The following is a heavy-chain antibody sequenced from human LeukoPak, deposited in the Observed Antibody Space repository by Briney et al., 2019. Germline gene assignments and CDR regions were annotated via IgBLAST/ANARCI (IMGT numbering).Heavy chain of an antibody. J-gene: IGHJ3*02. V-gene: IGHV3-74*03. Sequence: GGSLRLSCAASGFTFSSFWMHWVRQAPGKGLVWVSRVSDDGSTTTYADSVKGRFTISRDNAKNTLYLQLNSLRPDDTAVYYCVRHNAARAFDIWGQGTMVIVSS. D-gene: IGHD1-1*01. CDR2: VSDDGSTT. CDR1: GFTFSSFW. CDR3: VRHNAARAFDI.